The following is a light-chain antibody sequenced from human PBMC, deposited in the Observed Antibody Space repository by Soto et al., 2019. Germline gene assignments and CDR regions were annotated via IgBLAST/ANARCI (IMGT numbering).Light chain of an antibody. Sequence: EIVLTQSPGTLSLSPGERATLSCRASHSVSSSFLAWYQQRPGQAPRLLIYGASNRATGIPDRFSGSGSGTDFTLTISRLEPEDFAVYYCQHYGSSPRTFGQGTKVEIK. CDR3: QHYGSSPRT. J-gene: IGKJ1*01. CDR1: HSVSSSF. CDR2: GAS. V-gene: IGKV3-20*01.